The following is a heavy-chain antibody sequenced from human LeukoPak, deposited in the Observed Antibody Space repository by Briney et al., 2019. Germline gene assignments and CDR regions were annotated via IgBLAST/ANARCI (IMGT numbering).Heavy chain of an antibody. D-gene: IGHD2-15*01. CDR2: IGNSGGGT. CDR3: VKRYCSGDTCYSAFDY. CDR1: GFSFSNNA. V-gene: IGHV3-23*01. J-gene: IGHJ4*01. Sequence: QPGGSLRLSCAASGFSFSNNAMSWVRQAPGNGLEWVSAIGNSGGGTYYADSLQGRFTISRDNSKNTLYLQMNSLRAEDTAVYYCVKRYCSGDTCYSAFDYRGHGTLVTVSS.